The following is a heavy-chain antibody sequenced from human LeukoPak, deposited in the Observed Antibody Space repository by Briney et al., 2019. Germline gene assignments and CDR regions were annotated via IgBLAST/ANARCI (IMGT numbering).Heavy chain of an antibody. Sequence: GASVKVSCKASGYTFTSYYMHWVRQAPGQGLEWMGIINPSGGSTSYAQKFQGRVTMTRDTSTSTVYMELSSLRSEDTAAYYCASLIFGGENWFDPWGQGTLVTVSS. CDR1: GYTFTSYY. CDR2: INPSGGST. D-gene: IGHD3-3*01. J-gene: IGHJ5*02. V-gene: IGHV1-46*01. CDR3: ASLIFGGENWFDP.